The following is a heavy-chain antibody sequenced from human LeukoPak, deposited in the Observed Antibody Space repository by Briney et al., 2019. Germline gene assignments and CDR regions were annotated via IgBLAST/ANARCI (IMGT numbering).Heavy chain of an antibody. D-gene: IGHD5-18*01. CDR3: ATIKRGSTYGYFDF. CDR2: MFDTVST. CDR1: GASTASHY. Sequence: SETLSLTCAVSGASTASHYWTWLRQPLGKELEWIAYMFDTVSTKSNPSLKSRLTLSVDTSKKQLSLRLSSVTAADTAVYYCATIKRGSTYGYFDFWGQGIKVTVSS. J-gene: IGHJ4*02. V-gene: IGHV4-59*11.